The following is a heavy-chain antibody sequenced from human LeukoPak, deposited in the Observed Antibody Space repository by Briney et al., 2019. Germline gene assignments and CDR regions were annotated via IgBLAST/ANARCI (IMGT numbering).Heavy chain of an antibody. V-gene: IGHV4-39*01. CDR1: GGSISRSSYY. Sequence: SETLSLTCTVSGGSISRSSYYWGWLRQPPGKGLEWIGSIYYSGSTYYNPSLKSRVTISVDTSKNQFSLKLSSVTAADTAVYYCARQYGDPSYFDYWAQGTLVTVSS. J-gene: IGHJ4*02. CDR2: IYYSGST. D-gene: IGHD4-17*01. CDR3: ARQYGDPSYFDY.